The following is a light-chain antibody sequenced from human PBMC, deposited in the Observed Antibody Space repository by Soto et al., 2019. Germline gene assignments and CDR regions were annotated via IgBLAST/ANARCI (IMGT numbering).Light chain of an antibody. J-gene: IGLJ1*01. V-gene: IGLV1-51*02. Sequence: QSVLTQPPSVSAAPGQKVTISCSGSSSNIGNNYVSWYQQLPGTAPKLLIYENNKRPSGIPYRFSGSKSGTSATLGITGLQTGDEADYYCGTWDSSLSAYVFGTGTKVTVL. CDR3: GTWDSSLSAYV. CDR2: ENN. CDR1: SSNIGNNY.